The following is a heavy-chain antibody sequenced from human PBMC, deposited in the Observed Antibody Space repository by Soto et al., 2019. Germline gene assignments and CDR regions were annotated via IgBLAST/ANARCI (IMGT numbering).Heavy chain of an antibody. J-gene: IGHJ4*02. D-gene: IGHD3-22*01. CDR1: GGSVSSGSYY. V-gene: IGHV4-61*01. CDR3: ARTLNYYDSSGDDDY. Sequence: ASETLSLTCTVSGGSVSSGSYYWSWIRQPPGKGLEWIGYIYYSGSTNYNPSLKSRVTISVDTSKNQFSLKLSSVTAADTAVYYCARTLNYYDSSGDDDYWGQGTLVTVSS. CDR2: IYYSGST.